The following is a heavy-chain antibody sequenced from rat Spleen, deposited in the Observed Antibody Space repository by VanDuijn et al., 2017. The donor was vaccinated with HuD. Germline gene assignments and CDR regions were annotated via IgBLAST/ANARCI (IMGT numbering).Heavy chain of an antibody. D-gene: IGHD1-11*01. V-gene: IGHV5S13*01. J-gene: IGHJ2*01. CDR2: ISYDGGVT. CDR1: GFTFSNYD. CDR3: ARRHYGYTDYFDY. Sequence: EVQLVESGGGLVQPGRSMKLSCAASGFTFSNYDMAWVRQAPKKGLVWVAYISYDGGVTYNRDSVKGRFTISRDNAKNTQYLQMDSLRSEDTATYYCARRHYGYTDYFDYWGQGVMVTVSS.